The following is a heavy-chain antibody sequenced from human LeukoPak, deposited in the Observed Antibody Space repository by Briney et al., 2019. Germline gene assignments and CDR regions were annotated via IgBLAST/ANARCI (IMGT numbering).Heavy chain of an antibody. J-gene: IGHJ5*02. CDR2: KFYTGST. Sequence: SETLSLTCSVSGGSISGYYWTWIRQPPGKGLEWIGYKFYTGSTNYNPSLKSRVTISVDTSKNQFSLKLNSVTAADTAVYCCARIRGSSVQPFDPWGQGTLVTVSS. D-gene: IGHD6-19*01. CDR1: GGSISGYY. V-gene: IGHV4-59*08. CDR3: ARIRGSSVQPFDP.